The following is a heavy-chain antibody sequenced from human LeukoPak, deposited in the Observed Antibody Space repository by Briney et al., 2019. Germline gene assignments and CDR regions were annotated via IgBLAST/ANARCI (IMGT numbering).Heavy chain of an antibody. J-gene: IGHJ4*02. CDR3: TRDGYSSSWYSDYFDY. V-gene: IGHV3-49*04. D-gene: IGHD6-13*01. CDR1: GFTFGDYA. CDR2: IRSKAYGGTT. Sequence: GGSLRLSCTASGFTFGDYAMSWVRQAPGKGLEWVGFIRSKAYGGTTEYAASVKGRFTISRDDSKSIAYLQMNSLKTEDTAVYYCTRDGYSSSWYSDYFDYWGQGTLVTVSS.